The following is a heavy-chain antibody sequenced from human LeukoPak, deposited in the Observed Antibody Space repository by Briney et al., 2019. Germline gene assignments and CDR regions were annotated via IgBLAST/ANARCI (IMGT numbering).Heavy chain of an antibody. Sequence: SETLSLTCAVYGGSFRGYYWSWIRQPPGKGLEWIGEINHSGSTNYNPSLKSRVTISVDTSKNQFSLKLSSVTAADTAVYYCARVSSLPPDYWGQGTLVTVSS. CDR3: ARVSSLPPDY. D-gene: IGHD6-6*01. J-gene: IGHJ4*02. CDR1: GGSFRGYY. V-gene: IGHV4-34*01. CDR2: INHSGST.